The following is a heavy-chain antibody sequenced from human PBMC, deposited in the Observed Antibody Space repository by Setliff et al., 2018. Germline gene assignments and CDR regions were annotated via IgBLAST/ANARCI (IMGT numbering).Heavy chain of an antibody. V-gene: IGHV4-61*09. J-gene: IGHJ4*02. CDR2: FHTGGAT. CDR1: GGSISSGGFY. Sequence: PSETLSLTCSVSGGSISSGGFYWSWIRQSAGRGLECIGHFHTGGATDYNLSLKSRVTISLDSSKNQFSLRLGSVTAADAAVYFCARESATIGEFPLYYFDKWGQG. D-gene: IGHD3-10*01. CDR3: ARESATIGEFPLYYFDK.